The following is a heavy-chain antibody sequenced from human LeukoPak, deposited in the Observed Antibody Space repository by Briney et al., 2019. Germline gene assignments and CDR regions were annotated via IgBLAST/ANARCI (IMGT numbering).Heavy chain of an antibody. CDR1: GFTFDDYA. CDR2: ISWNSGSI. CDR3: AKDTAAADAFDI. J-gene: IGHJ3*02. V-gene: IGHV3-9*01. D-gene: IGHD6-13*01. Sequence: GGSLRLSCAASGFTFDDYAMHWVRQAPGKGLEWVSGISWNSGSIGYADSVKGRFTISRDNAKNSLYLQMNSLRAEGTALYYCAKDTAAADAFDIWGQGTMVTVSS.